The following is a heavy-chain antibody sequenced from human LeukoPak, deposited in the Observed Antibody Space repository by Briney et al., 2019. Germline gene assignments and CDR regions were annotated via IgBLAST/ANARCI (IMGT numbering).Heavy chain of an antibody. CDR3: ARVIGDFWSGYYWFDP. CDR2: IYHSGST. D-gene: IGHD3-3*01. Sequence: SETLSLTCTVSGYSISSGYYWGWIRQPPGKGLEWIGSIYHSGSTYYNPSLKSRVTISVDTSKNQFSLKLSSVTAADTAVYYCARVIGDFWSGYYWFDPWGQGTLVTVSS. J-gene: IGHJ5*02. CDR1: GYSISSGYY. V-gene: IGHV4-38-2*02.